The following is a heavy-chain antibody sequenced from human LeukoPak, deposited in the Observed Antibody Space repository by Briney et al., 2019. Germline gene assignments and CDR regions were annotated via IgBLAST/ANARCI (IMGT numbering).Heavy chain of an antibody. Sequence: SQTLSLTCAISGDSVSSNSAAWNWIRQSPSRGLEWLGRTYYRSKWFNDYAVSVKSRITINPGTSKNEFSLQLNSVTPDDTALYYCERGRYMGGFSRGSPPYYFVRWGGGPLFTVS. V-gene: IGHV6-1*01. J-gene: IGHJ2*01. CDR2: TYYRSKWFN. CDR1: GDSVSSNSAA. D-gene: IGHD2-15*01. CDR3: ERGRYMGGFSRGSPPYYFVR.